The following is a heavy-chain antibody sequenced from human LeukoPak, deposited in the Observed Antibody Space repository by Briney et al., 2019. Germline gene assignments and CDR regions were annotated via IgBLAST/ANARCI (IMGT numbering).Heavy chain of an antibody. J-gene: IGHJ4*02. V-gene: IGHV4-39*01. Sequence: PSETLPLTCTVSRVSISNNNYYWAWIRQPPGKGLECIGSIYYSGSPYYNPSLKSRVTISVGTSKNQFSLRLSSVTAADTAVYYCATWRTAKTGFDYWGQGTLVTVSS. D-gene: IGHD1-1*01. CDR3: ATWRTAKTGFDY. CDR2: IYYSGSP. CDR1: RVSISNNNYY.